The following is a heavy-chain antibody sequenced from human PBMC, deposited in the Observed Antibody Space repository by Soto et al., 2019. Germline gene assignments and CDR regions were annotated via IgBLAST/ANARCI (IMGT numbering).Heavy chain of an antibody. CDR3: ARVSSPFGY. Sequence: GGSLRLSCAVSGVTVRSNYMNWVRQAPGKGLEWVSTIYSSGNTYYADSVKGRFTISRDDPKNTLYLQMHSLRAEDTGVYFCARVSSPFGYWGQGTLVTVSS. D-gene: IGHD3-16*01. V-gene: IGHV3-53*01. CDR1: GVTVRSNY. J-gene: IGHJ1*01. CDR2: IYSSGNT.